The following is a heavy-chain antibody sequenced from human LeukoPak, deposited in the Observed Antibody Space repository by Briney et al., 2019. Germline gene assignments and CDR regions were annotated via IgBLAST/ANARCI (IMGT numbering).Heavy chain of an antibody. D-gene: IGHD2-8*02. CDR2: IFPSGGEI. CDR3: ATYRQVLLPFES. CDR1: GFTISTFA. V-gene: IGHV3-23*01. Sequence: GGSLRLSCAASGFTISTFAMIWVRQPPGKGLEWVSSIFPSGGEIHYADSVRGRFTISRDNSKSTLSLQMNSLRAEDTAIYYCATYRQVLLPFESWGQGTLITVSS. J-gene: IGHJ4*02.